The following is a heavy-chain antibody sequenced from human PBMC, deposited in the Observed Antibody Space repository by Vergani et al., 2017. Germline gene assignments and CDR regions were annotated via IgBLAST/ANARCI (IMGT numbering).Heavy chain of an antibody. Sequence: QVQLQESGPGLVKPPGTLSLPCAVSGDSISSNNCWTWVRQPPGKGLEWIGHIHTGGSTDLNPSFKSRVSISVDTSKSQFSLKLNSVTVADTAVYYCARSRPYCTSGSCPAIWGQGTLVTVSS. J-gene: IGHJ4*02. CDR3: ARSRPYCTSGSCPAI. V-gene: IGHV4-4*03. D-gene: IGHD2-15*01. CDR2: IHTGGST. CDR1: GDSISSNNC.